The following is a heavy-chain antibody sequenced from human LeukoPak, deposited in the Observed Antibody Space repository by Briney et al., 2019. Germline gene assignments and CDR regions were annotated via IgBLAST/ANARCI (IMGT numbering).Heavy chain of an antibody. CDR1: SGSISSSSYY. CDR3: ATNGVAGSNWFDP. D-gene: IGHD6-19*01. J-gene: IGHJ5*02. CDR2: IYYSGST. V-gene: IGHV4-39*01. Sequence: SETLSLTCTVSSGSISSSSYYWGWIRQPPGKGLEWIGSIYYSGSTYYNPSLKSRVTISVDTSKNQFSLRLSSVTAADTSMYYCATNGVAGSNWFDPWGQGTLVTVSS.